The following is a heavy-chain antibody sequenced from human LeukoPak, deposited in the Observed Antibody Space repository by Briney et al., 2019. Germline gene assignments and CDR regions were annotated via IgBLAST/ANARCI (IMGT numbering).Heavy chain of an antibody. D-gene: IGHD3-10*01. CDR3: ASILRSSSGYYFDY. V-gene: IGHV3-66*01. CDR2: MYSGGST. J-gene: IGHJ4*02. Sequence: GGSLRLSCAASGFTVSSYYMTWVRQAPGKGLEWVSVMYSGGSTYYADSVKGRVAISRDNSQNTVFLQMNSVRVEDTAVYYCASILRSSSGYYFDYWGQGTLVTVSS. CDR1: GFTVSSYY.